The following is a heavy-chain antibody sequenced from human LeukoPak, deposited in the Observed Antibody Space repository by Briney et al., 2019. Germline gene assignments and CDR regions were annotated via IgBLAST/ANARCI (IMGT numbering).Heavy chain of an antibody. CDR2: ISSSGSTI. CDR1: GFTFSTYE. CDR3: ARRGYNYGHVDY. V-gene: IGHV3-48*03. Sequence: GGSLRLSCAASGFTFSTYEMNWVRQAPGKGLDWVSYISSSGSTIYYADSVKGRFTISRDNAKNSLYLQMNSLRAEDTAVYYCARRGYNYGHVDYWGQGTLVTVSS. D-gene: IGHD5-18*01. J-gene: IGHJ4*02.